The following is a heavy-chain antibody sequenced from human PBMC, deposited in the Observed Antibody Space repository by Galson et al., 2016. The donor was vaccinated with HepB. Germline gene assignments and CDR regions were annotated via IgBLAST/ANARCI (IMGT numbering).Heavy chain of an antibody. CDR2: IDPSDSFS. J-gene: IGHJ6*04. D-gene: IGHD2-2*01. CDR3: ARRNMVVEPAAMPLSRYYYTHGMDV. V-gene: IGHV5-10-1*01. Sequence: QSGAEVTQPGESLRISRKTSGYTFTSYWITWVRQMPGQGLEWMGRIDPSDSFSNYSPSFQGHVSMSVDKSISTAYLQWSSLEASDTATYYCARRNMVVEPAAMPLSRYYYTHGMDVWGKGTTVTV. CDR1: GYTFTSYW.